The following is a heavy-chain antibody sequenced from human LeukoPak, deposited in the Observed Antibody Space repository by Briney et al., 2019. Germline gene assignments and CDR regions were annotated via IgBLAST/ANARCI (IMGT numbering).Heavy chain of an antibody. D-gene: IGHD1-26*01. CDR2: INPNSGGT. Sequence: ASVKVSCKASGYTFTGYYMHWVRQAPGQGLEWMGWINPNSGGTNYAQKFQGRVTITADESTSTAYMELSSLRSEDTAVYYCARLGGAPPRWGQGTLVTVSS. V-gene: IGHV1-2*02. CDR3: ARLGGAPPR. CDR1: GYTFTGYY. J-gene: IGHJ4*02.